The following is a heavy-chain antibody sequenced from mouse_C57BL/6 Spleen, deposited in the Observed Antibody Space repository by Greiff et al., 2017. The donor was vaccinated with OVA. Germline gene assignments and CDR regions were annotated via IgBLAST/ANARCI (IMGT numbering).Heavy chain of an antibody. D-gene: IGHD2-4*01. CDR2: IWGVGST. V-gene: IGHV2-6*01. CDR1: GFSLTSYG. Sequence: VKLMESGPGLVAPSQSLSITCTVSGFSLTSYGVDWVRQSPGKGLEWLGVIWGVGSTNYNSALKSRLSISKDNSKSQVFLKMNSLQTDDTAMYYCARYDYDEAMDYWGQGTSVTVSS. CDR3: ARYDYDEAMDY. J-gene: IGHJ4*01.